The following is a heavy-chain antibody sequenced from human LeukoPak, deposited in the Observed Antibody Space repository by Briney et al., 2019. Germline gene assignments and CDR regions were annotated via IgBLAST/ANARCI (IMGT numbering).Heavy chain of an antibody. D-gene: IGHD2-2*01. CDR3: AKDQYCTSTSCYVGY. CDR1: GFTFSNYA. Sequence: GGSLRLSWAASGFTFSNYAMSWVRQAPGKGLEWVSGISGSGGSTFYADSVRGRFTISRDNSNNTLYLQMNSLRAEDTAVYYCAKDQYCTSTSCYVGYWGQGTLVTVSS. V-gene: IGHV3-23*01. CDR2: ISGSGGST. J-gene: IGHJ4*02.